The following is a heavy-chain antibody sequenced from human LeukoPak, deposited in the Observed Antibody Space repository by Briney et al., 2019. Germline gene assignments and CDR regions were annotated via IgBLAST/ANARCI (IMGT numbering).Heavy chain of an antibody. V-gene: IGHV3-23*01. CDR3: ARESIRSGSLKWFDP. CDR1: GFTFSSYA. Sequence: GGSLRLSCAASGFTFSSYAMSWVRQAPGKGLEWVSAISGSGGSTYYADSVKGRFTISRDNSKKTLYLQMNSLRAEDTATYYCARESIRSGSLKWFDPWGQGTLVTVSS. D-gene: IGHD3-3*01. CDR2: ISGSGGST. J-gene: IGHJ5*02.